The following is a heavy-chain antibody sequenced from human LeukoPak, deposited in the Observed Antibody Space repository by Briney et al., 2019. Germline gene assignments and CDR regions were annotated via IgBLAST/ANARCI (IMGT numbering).Heavy chain of an antibody. D-gene: IGHD6-19*01. CDR2: IHHGGNT. Sequence: PPETLSLTCVVSGYTVSSNSYWAWIRQSPGKGLEWIGSIHHGGNTYYNPSLMSRVRMPLDTSKNQCSLNLTSVPAADTAVFYCARWLGNGFDIWGQGTMVTVSS. CDR3: ARWLGNGFDI. V-gene: IGHV4-38-2*01. J-gene: IGHJ3*02. CDR1: GYTVSSNSY.